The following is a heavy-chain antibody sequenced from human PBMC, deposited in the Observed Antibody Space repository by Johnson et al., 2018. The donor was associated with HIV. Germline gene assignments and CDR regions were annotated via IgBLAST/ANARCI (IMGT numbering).Heavy chain of an antibody. J-gene: IGHJ3*02. CDR2: ISGSGGST. CDR1: GFTFSSYA. CDR3: ARGNLYYSTEAFDI. D-gene: IGHD3-10*01. Sequence: VQLVESGGGLVKPGGSLILSCAASGFTFSSYAMSWVRQAPGKGLEWVSAISGSGGSTYYADSVKGRFTISRDNAKNALFLHMNSLRVEDTAVYYCARGNLYYSTEAFDIWGQGTMGTVSS. V-gene: IGHV3-23*04.